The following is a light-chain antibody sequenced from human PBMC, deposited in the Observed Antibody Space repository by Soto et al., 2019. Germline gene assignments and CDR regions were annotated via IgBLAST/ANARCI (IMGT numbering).Light chain of an antibody. J-gene: IGLJ2*01. Sequence: QSVLTQPPAVSGAPGQRLTISCTGSSSNIGAGYDVHWYQQLPGTAPKLLIYGNSNRPSGVPDRFSGSKSGTSASLAITGLQAEDEADYYCQTYDSSLTGGVFGGGTKLTVL. V-gene: IGLV1-40*01. CDR3: QTYDSSLTGGV. CDR2: GNS. CDR1: SSNIGAGYD.